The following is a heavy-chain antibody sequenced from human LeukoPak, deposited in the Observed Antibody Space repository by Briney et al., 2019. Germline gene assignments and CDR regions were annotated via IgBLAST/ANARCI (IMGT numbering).Heavy chain of an antibody. V-gene: IGHV3-20*04. CDR1: GFTFDDYG. CDR2: INWNGGST. J-gene: IGHJ4*02. Sequence: GGSLRLSCAASGFTFDDYGMSWVRQAPGKGLERVSGINWNGGSTGYADSVKGRFTISRDNAKNSLYLQMNSLRAEDTALYYCAREGPPDIVVVPAAVDYRGQGTLVTVSS. D-gene: IGHD2-2*01. CDR3: AREGPPDIVVVPAAVDY.